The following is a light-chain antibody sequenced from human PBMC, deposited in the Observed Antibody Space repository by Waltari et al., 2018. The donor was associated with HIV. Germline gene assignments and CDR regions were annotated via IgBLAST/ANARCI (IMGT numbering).Light chain of an antibody. J-gene: IGKJ2*03. Sequence: EIVLTQSPGTLSLSTGERATLSCRASQSVSSSYLAWYQQKPGQAPRLLMYGASSRATGIPDRFSGSGSGTDFTLTISRLEPEDFAVYYCQQNAGSPPYSFGQGTKLESK. CDR1: QSVSSSY. CDR2: GAS. CDR3: QQNAGSPPYS. V-gene: IGKV3-20*01.